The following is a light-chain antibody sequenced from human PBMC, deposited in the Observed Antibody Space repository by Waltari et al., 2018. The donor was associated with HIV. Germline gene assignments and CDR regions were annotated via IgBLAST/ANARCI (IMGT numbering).Light chain of an antibody. V-gene: IGLV2-14*01. CDR1: NNAVDASNY. CDR2: EGN. Sequence: QSALTQPASVSGSPGQSITISCPGTNNAVDASNYVSWYQHHPVKPPKVMIYEGNNRPSGVSNRFSGSKSGNTASLTISGLQAEDEADYFCTSYISSSSPVFGGWTKLTVL. CDR3: TSYISSSSPV. J-gene: IGLJ3*02.